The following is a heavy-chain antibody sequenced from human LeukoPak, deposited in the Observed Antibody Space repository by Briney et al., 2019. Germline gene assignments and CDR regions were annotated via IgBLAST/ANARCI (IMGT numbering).Heavy chain of an antibody. J-gene: IGHJ4*02. CDR2: IKSKTDGGTT. D-gene: IGHD4-17*01. CDR3: TGRYDYSDNDFDY. CDR1: GFTFSNAW. Sequence: GGSLRLSCAASGFTFSNAWMSWVRQAPGKGLEWVCRIKSKTDGGTTDYAAPGKVRFTISRDDSKNTLYMQMNSLKTEDTAVYYCTGRYDYSDNDFDYWGQGTLVTVSS. V-gene: IGHV3-15*01.